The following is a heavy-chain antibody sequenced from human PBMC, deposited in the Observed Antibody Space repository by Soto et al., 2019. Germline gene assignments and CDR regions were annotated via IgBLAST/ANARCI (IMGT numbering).Heavy chain of an antibody. Sequence: EVQLLESGGGLIQPGGSLRLSCAASGFTFSTYTMSWVRQAPGKGLEWVSSISGSGKSTNYADSVKGRLPISRDNSKNTLFLQMKSLRATDTAVYYSAKGQLKLPRPYYFHFWGQGTLLTVSS. V-gene: IGHV3-23*01. J-gene: IGHJ4*02. CDR2: ISGSGKST. D-gene: IGHD1-26*01. CDR3: AKGQLKLPRPYYFHF. CDR1: GFTFSTYT.